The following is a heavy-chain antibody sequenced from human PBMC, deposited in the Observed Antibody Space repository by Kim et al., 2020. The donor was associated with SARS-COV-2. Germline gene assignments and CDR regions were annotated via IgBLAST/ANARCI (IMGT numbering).Heavy chain of an antibody. CDR2: ISYDGSNK. Sequence: GGSLRLSCAASGFTFSSCAIHWVRQAPGKGLEWVAVISYDGSNKYYADSVKGRFTISRDNSKNTLYLQMNSLRAEDTALYYCARDPRSRVRGFTYSTYG. CDR3: ARDPRSRVRGFTYSTYG. D-gene: IGHD3-10*02. CDR1: GFTFSSCA. J-gene: IGHJ6*01. V-gene: IGHV3-30-3*01.